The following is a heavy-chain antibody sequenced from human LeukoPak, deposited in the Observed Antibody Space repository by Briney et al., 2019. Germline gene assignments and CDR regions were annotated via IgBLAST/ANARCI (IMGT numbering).Heavy chain of an antibody. CDR2: ITIDLSII. CDR1: GFSLSTYS. D-gene: IGHD3-9*01. Sequence: GGSLRLSCAVSGFSLSTYSMNWVRQAPGKGLEWISHITIDLSIIDYADSVKGRFTISRDKAKNSLYLQMNSLRAGDTAVYYCVRDKDWAFDYWGQGTLIAVSS. CDR3: VRDKDWAFDY. J-gene: IGHJ4*02. V-gene: IGHV3-48*01.